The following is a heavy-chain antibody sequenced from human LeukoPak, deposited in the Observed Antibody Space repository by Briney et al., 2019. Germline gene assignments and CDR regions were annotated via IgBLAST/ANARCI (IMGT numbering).Heavy chain of an antibody. CDR1: GYTFTSYD. V-gene: IGHV1-18*01. Sequence: GASVKVSCKASGYTFTSYDINWVRQATGQGLEWMGWMNPNNGNTNYAQKLQGRVTMTTDTSTSTAYMDLRSLRSDDTAVYYCARVRNSGFRYVDSWGQGTLVTVSS. J-gene: IGHJ4*02. D-gene: IGHD5-12*01. CDR3: ARVRNSGFRYVDS. CDR2: MNPNNGNT.